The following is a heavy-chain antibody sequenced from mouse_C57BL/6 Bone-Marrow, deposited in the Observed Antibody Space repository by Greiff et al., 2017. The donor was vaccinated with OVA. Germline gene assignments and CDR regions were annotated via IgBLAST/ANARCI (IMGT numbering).Heavy chain of an antibody. CDR3: ARDYDYVRGDY. J-gene: IGHJ4*01. CDR2: INPSSGYT. CDR1: GYTFTSYT. Sequence: QVQLQQSGAELARPGASVKMSCKASGYTFTSYTMHWVQQRPGQGLEWIGYINPSSGYTKYNQKFKDKATLTADKSSSTAYMQLSRLTSEDSAVYDCARDYDYVRGDYWGQGTSVTVGS. V-gene: IGHV1-4*01. D-gene: IGHD2-4*01.